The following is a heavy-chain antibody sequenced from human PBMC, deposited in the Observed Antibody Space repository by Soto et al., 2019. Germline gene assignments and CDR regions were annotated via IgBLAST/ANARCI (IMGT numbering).Heavy chain of an antibody. J-gene: IGHJ3*01. V-gene: IGHV3-7*01. CDR1: GFTFSYSW. D-gene: IGHD3-3*01. CDR2: IKQDGSEK. Sequence: EVHLVESGGGLVQPGGSLRLSCAASGFTFSYSWMTWVRQAPGKGLEWVANIKQDGSEKTYVDSVKGRFIISRDNAKNSLYLQMNSLRAEDTAVYYCASSTTYYDFWSGYQDDAFDVWGQGTMVTVSS. CDR3: ASSTTYYDFWSGYQDDAFDV.